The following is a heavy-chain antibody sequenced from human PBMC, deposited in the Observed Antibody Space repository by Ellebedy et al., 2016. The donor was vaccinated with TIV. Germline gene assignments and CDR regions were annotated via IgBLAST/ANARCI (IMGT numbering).Heavy chain of an antibody. CDR1: GFTFSDYG. CDR2: IAHDGSRE. CDR3: AKEATVRKSSYFDY. Sequence: PGGSLRLSCEASGFTFSDYGMQWVRQAPGKGLEWVAVIAHDGSREYYADSVKGRFTITRDNSKNTMSLQMDSLRGEDTAVYYCAKEATVRKSSYFDYWGQGNLVTVSS. V-gene: IGHV3-30*18. J-gene: IGHJ4*02. D-gene: IGHD4-17*01.